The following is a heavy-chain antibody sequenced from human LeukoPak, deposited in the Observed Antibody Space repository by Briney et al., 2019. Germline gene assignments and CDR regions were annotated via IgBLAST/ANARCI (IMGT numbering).Heavy chain of an antibody. V-gene: IGHV4-38-2*02. CDR3: ARLVVPETYRVGGDLCDY. Sequence: PSETLSLTCTVSGYSISSGYYWGWIRQPPGKGLEWIGSIYHSGSTYYNPSLKSRGTISVDMSRNQFSLKLSSVTAADTAVYYCARLVVPETYRVGGDLCDYWGQGTLVTVSS. CDR2: IYHSGST. D-gene: IGHD2-2*01. CDR1: GYSISSGYY. J-gene: IGHJ4*02.